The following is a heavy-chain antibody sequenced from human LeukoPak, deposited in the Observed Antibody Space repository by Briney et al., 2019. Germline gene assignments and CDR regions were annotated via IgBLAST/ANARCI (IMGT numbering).Heavy chain of an antibody. V-gene: IGHV3-21*06. CDR2: ISSSSTYI. D-gene: IGHD6-13*01. Sequence: GGSLRLSCAASGFTFSSYSMNWVRRAPGKGLEWVSSISSSSTYIYYADSVKGRFTISRDNVKNSLYLQMNSLRAEDTAVYYCARVAAARNYFDYWGQGTLVTVSS. CDR1: GFTFSSYS. CDR3: ARVAAARNYFDY. J-gene: IGHJ4*02.